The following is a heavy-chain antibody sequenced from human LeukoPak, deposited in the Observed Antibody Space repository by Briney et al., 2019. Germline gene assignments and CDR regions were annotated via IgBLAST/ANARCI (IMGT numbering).Heavy chain of an antibody. V-gene: IGHV1-3*03. CDR1: GYTFTSYA. CDR2: INAGNGNT. D-gene: IGHD3-9*01. Sequence: ASVKVPCKASGYTFTSYAMHWVRQAPGQRLEWMGWINAGNGNTKYSQEFQGRVTITRDTSASTAYMELSSLRSEDMAVYYCARALSGYDILTGYYTTSWFDPWGQGTLVTVSS. J-gene: IGHJ5*02. CDR3: ARALSGYDILTGYYTTSWFDP.